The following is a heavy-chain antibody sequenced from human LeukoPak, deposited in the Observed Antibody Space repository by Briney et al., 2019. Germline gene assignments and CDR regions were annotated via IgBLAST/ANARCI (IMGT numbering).Heavy chain of an antibody. CDR3: AREVPWGGFDRAVDFDY. CDR1: GYTFTGYY. CDR2: INPNSGGT. V-gene: IGHV1-2*02. J-gene: IGHJ4*02. D-gene: IGHD3-3*01. Sequence: ASVKVSCKASGYTFTGYYMHWVRQAPGQGLEWMGWINPNSGGTNYAQKFQGRVTMTRDTSISTAYMELSRLRSDDTAVYYCAREVPWGGFDRAVDFDYWGQGPRVPVSS.